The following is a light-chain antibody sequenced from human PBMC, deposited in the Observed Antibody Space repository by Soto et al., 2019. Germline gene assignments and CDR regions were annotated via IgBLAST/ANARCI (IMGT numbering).Light chain of an antibody. V-gene: IGKV3-15*01. Sequence: ESVKTQSPATLSVSPGERATLSCRASQSVSSNLAWYQQKPGQAPRLLIYGASTRATGIPARFSGSGSGTEFTLTICSLQSEDFAVYYCQQYNNWPPFTFGPGTKVDIK. J-gene: IGKJ3*01. CDR1: QSVSSN. CDR3: QQYNNWPPFT. CDR2: GAS.